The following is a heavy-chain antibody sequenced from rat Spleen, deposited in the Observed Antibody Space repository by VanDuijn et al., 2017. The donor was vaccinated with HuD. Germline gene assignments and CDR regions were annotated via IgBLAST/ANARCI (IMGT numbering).Heavy chain of an antibody. CDR1: GFTFSNYY. CDR3: SRDPRITAVFDY. J-gene: IGHJ2*01. CDR2: ISYEGSGT. Sequence: EVQLVESGGALVQPGRSLKLSCAASGFTFSNYYMAWVRQVPKKGLEWVASISYEGSGTYYGDSVKGRFTISRDNAKSTLYLQMGSLRSEDTATYYCSRDPRITAVFDYWGQGVMVTVSS. D-gene: IGHD1-2*01. V-gene: IGHV5-22*01.